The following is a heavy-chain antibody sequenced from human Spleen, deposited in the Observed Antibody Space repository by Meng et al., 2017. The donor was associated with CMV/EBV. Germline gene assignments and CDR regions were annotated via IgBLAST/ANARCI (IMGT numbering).Heavy chain of an antibody. CDR3: ASSWEGGAAPFDY. V-gene: IGHV1-2*02. J-gene: IGHJ4*02. D-gene: IGHD1-26*01. Sequence: ASVKVSCKASGYTFTTYGISWVRQAPGQGLEWMGWISPNSGGTKYAQKFQGRVTMTRDTSISTAYMELSRLRSDDTAVYYCASSWEGGAAPFDYWGQGTLVTVSS. CDR2: ISPNSGGT. CDR1: GYTFTTYG.